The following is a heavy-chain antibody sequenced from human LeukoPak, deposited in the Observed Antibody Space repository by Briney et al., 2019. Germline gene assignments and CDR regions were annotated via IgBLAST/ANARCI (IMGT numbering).Heavy chain of an antibody. J-gene: IGHJ4*02. CDR2: ISLTGLT. V-gene: IGHV4-59*12. D-gene: IGHD2-8*01. Sequence: SETLSLTCTVSGASISSYYWSWIRQPPGKGLEWIGEISLTGLTHYNPSLESRVTVSLDKSKNQLSLNLTSVTAADTAVYYCSRENGAFSPFGYWGQGTLVTVLS. CDR1: GASISSYY. CDR3: SRENGAFSPFGY.